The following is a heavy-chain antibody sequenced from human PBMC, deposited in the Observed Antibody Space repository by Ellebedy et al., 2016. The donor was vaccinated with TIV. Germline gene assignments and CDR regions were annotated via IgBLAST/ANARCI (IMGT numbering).Heavy chain of an antibody. V-gene: IGHV3-15*01. CDR1: GFTFTIYA. D-gene: IGHD6-13*01. J-gene: IGHJ3*02. CDR3: NTGGFIEAVGTTDFDI. Sequence: PGGSLRLSCAASGFTFTIYAMSWVRQAPGKGLEWFGRIKSKNDGGTTDYAAPVNGRFIISRDDSKYTRYLQMDSLKTEDTAVYYCNTGGFIEAVGTTDFDIWGQGTMVTVSS. CDR2: IKSKNDGGTT.